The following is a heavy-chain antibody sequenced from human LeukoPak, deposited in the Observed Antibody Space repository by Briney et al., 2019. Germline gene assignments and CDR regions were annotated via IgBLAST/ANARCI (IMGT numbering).Heavy chain of an antibody. D-gene: IGHD3-10*01. CDR1: GYTFTGYY. J-gene: IGHJ6*03. V-gene: IGHV1-2*06. Sequence: GASVKVSCKASGYTFTGYYMHWVRQAPGQGLEWMGRINPNSGGTNYAQKFQGRVTMTRDTSISTAYMELSRLRSDDTAVYYCARCRTRITMVRGAPDYMDVWGKGTTVTVSS. CDR3: ARCRTRITMVRGAPDYMDV. CDR2: INPNSGGT.